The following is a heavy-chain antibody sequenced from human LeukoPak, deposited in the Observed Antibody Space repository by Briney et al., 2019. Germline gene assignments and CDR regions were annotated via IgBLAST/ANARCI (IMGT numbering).Heavy chain of an antibody. J-gene: IGHJ4*02. CDR1: GYSISNGYY. V-gene: IGHV4-38-2*02. CDR2: ISHRGST. Sequence: SETLSLTCTVSGYSISNGYYWGWIRQPPGKGLEWVGSISHRGSTYYNPSLRSRITISLDSSKQKFSLKLTSVTAADTAVYFCAGGAEYYAIWGGFVGNSVYLGQGISVTVSS. CDR3: AGGAEYYAIWGGFVGNSVY. D-gene: IGHD3/OR15-3a*01.